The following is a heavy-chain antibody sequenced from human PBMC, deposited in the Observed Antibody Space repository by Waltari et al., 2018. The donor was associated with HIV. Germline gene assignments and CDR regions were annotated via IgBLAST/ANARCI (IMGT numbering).Heavy chain of an antibody. D-gene: IGHD3-3*01. V-gene: IGHV4-59*01. J-gene: IGHJ4*02. Sequence: QVQLQESGPGLVKPSETLSLTCTVSGGSISSYYWSWIRQPPGKGLEWIGYIYYSGSTNYNPSLKSRVTISVDTSKNQFSLKLSSVTAADTAVYYCARGTYYDFWSGYLFDYWGQGTLVTVSS. CDR1: GGSISSYY. CDR3: ARGTYYDFWSGYLFDY. CDR2: IYYSGST.